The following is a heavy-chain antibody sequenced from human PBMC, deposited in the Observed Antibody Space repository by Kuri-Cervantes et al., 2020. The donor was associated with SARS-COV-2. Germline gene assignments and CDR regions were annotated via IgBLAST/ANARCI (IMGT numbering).Heavy chain of an antibody. CDR3: ARRRSGSWFDH. Sequence: ESLKISCTVSGVSIRNYYWSWIRQSPGKGLEWLAYIYYSGSTDYNPSLKSRVTMSVDTSKNQFSLNLSSVTAADTAVYYCARRRSGSWFDHWGQGTLVTVPS. V-gene: IGHV4-59*08. CDR1: GVSIRNYY. CDR2: IYYSGST. J-gene: IGHJ5*02. D-gene: IGHD3-3*01.